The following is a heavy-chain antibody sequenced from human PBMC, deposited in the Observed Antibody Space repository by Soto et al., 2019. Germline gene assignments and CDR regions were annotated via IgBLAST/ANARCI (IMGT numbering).Heavy chain of an antibody. Sequence: QVQLVQSGAEVKEPGASVRVSCKASGYTFTTHGISWVRQAPGQGLEWMGWISPYNGKTTYAQKVQGRVTMTTDTSTSPAYMELRGLRSDDTAVYYCARVDDYVWGSFRPWGQGTQVTASS. CDR1: GYTFTTHG. V-gene: IGHV1-18*04. J-gene: IGHJ4*02. CDR2: ISPYNGKT. CDR3: ARVDDYVWGSFRP. D-gene: IGHD3-16*02.